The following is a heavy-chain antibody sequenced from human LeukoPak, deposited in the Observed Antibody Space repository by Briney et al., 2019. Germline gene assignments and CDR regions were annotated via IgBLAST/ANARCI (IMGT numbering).Heavy chain of an antibody. D-gene: IGHD2-2*02. Sequence: GGSLRLSCAASGFMFSNYAMHWVRQAPGKGLEWVAVISNDGTNNYYADSVKGRFTISRDSSKKMLYLQMNSLRAEDTAVYYCARERGIVVVPAAIGVAGYWGQGTLVTVSS. J-gene: IGHJ4*02. CDR1: GFMFSNYA. CDR3: ARERGIVVVPAAIGVAGY. CDR2: ISNDGTNN. V-gene: IGHV3-30-3*01.